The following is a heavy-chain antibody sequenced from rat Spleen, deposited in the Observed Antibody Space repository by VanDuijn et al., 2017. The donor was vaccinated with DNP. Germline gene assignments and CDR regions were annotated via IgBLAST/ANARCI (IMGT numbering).Heavy chain of an antibody. V-gene: IGHV5S10*01. CDR2: ITYDGSRT. Sequence: EVQLVESGGGLVQSGRSLKVSCAASGFTFSDYNMAWVRQAPKKGLEWVATITYDGSRTYYRDYVKGRFTISRDKAKSTLYLQMDSLRSEDTATYYCTTFEGTNAWGQGTSVTVSS. D-gene: IGHD1-11*01. CDR3: TTFEGTNA. J-gene: IGHJ4*01. CDR1: GFTFSDYN.